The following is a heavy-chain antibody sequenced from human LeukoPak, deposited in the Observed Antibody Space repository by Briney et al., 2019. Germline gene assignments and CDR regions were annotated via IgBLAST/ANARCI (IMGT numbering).Heavy chain of an antibody. CDR3: ARGWAYYDFWSGYLNWFDP. J-gene: IGHJ5*02. CDR2: INHSGST. V-gene: IGHV4-34*01. D-gene: IGHD3-3*01. Sequence: PSETLSLTCAVYGGSFSGYYWSWIRQPPGKGLEWIGEINHSGSTNYNPSLKSRVTISVDTSKNQFSLKLSSVTAADTAVYYCARGWAYYDFWSGYLNWFDPWGQGTLVTVSS. CDR1: GGSFSGYY.